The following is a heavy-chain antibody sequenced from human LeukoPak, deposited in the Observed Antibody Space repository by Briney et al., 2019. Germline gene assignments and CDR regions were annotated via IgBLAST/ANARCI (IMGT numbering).Heavy chain of an antibody. J-gene: IGHJ4*02. D-gene: IGHD3-10*01. CDR3: AVSGSYYKTHDY. CDR1: GGSISSSSYY. Sequence: PSETLSLTCTVSGGSISSSSYYWGWIRQPPGKGLEWIGSIYYSGSTYYNPSLKSRVTISVDTSKNQFSLKLSSVTAADTAVYYCAVSGSYYKTHDYWGQGTLVTVSS. V-gene: IGHV4-39*01. CDR2: IYYSGST.